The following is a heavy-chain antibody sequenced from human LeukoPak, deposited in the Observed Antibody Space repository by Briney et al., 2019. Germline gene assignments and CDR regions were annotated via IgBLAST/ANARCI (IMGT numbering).Heavy chain of an antibody. CDR3: AKGGATVMDY. Sequence: GGSLRLSCAASGFIFSNCGMHWVRQAPGKGLEWVAFIRFDGTNKFYAESVKGRFTVARDNSKNTLYLQMNSLKTEDTAVYYCAKGGATVMDYWGQGTLITVSS. CDR2: IRFDGTNK. J-gene: IGHJ4*02. D-gene: IGHD2-21*01. CDR1: GFIFSNCG. V-gene: IGHV3-30*02.